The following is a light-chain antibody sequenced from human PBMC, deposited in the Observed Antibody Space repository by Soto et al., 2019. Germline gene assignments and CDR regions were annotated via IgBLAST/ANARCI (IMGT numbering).Light chain of an antibody. CDR1: GSDIGGYNH. V-gene: IGLV2-14*01. Sequence: QSALTQPASVSGSPGQSITISCTGTGSDIGGYNHVSWYQHHPGKAPKLIIYEVTNRPSGVSNRFSGSKSGNTASLTISGLQSEDEADYYCTAWDNSLSAVVFGGGTKLTVL. CDR2: EVT. CDR3: TAWDNSLSAVV. J-gene: IGLJ2*01.